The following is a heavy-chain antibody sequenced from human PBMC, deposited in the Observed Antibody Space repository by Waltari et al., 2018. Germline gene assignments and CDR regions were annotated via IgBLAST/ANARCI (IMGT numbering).Heavy chain of an antibody. Sequence: QLQLQESGPGLVKPSETLSLTCTVSGGSISSSNYYWGWIRQPPGKGLEGSGSIYDSGRTYDNPARKSRVTISVDTSKNQFYLKLNSVTAADTAVHYCARAGYYDRSGYYWWFDPWGQGTLVTVAS. D-gene: IGHD3-22*01. CDR1: GGSISSSNYY. J-gene: IGHJ5*02. V-gene: IGHV4-39*01. CDR2: IYDSGRT. CDR3: ARAGYYDRSGYYWWFDP.